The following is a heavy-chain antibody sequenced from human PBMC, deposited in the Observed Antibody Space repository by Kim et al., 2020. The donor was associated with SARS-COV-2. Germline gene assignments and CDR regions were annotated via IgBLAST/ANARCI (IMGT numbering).Heavy chain of an antibody. V-gene: IGHV3-23*01. J-gene: IGHJ4*02. D-gene: IGHD5-18*01. CDR2: ISSGAVTS. Sequence: GGSLRLSCAASGFTFSNYAMTWVRQAPGKGLEWVSSISSGAVTSYYAESVKGRFTISRDNSENTLYLQMNSLRAEDTAIYYCSKTRGSYGEYYFGCWGQGTLVTVSS. CDR1: GFTFSNYA. CDR3: SKTRGSYGEYYFGC.